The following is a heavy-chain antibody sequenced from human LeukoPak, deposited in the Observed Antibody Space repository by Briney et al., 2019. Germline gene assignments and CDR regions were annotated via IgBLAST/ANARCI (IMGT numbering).Heavy chain of an antibody. CDR1: GFTFSSYW. D-gene: IGHD3-3*01. CDR2: INSDGSST. CDR3: ARGGYDFWSGYSSYYYYGMDV. V-gene: IGHV3-74*01. Sequence: XGSLRLSCAASGFTFSSYWMHWVRQAPGKGLVWVSRINSDGSSTSYADSVKGRFTISRDNAKNTLYLQMNSLRAEDTAVYYCARGGYDFWSGYSSYYYYGMDVWGQGTTVTVSS. J-gene: IGHJ6*02.